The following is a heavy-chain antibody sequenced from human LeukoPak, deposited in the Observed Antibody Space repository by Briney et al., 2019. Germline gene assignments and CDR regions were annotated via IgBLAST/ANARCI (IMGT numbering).Heavy chain of an antibody. V-gene: IGHV3-30*04. D-gene: IGHD3-16*01. J-gene: IGHJ4*02. Sequence: GGSLRLSCAASGFTFSSYAMHWVRQAPGKGLEWVAVISYDGSNKYYADSVKGRFTISRDNSKNTLYLQMNSLRAEDTAVYYCARDVLGKPTYYFDYWGQGTLVTVSS. CDR1: GFTFSSYA. CDR3: ARDVLGKPTYYFDY. CDR2: ISYDGSNK.